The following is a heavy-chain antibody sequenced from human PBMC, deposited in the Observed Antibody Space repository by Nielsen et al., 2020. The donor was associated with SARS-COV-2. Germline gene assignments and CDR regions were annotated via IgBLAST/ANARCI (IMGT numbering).Heavy chain of an antibody. J-gene: IGHJ5*02. D-gene: IGHD4-11*01. V-gene: IGHV4-31*03. CDR1: GDSINSGGFY. CDR2: IYYTGPT. Sequence: SETLSLTCIVSGDSINSGGFYWTWIRKGPGKALHWIGYIYYTGPTYYNPSLKSRIRISMDTSKNLFSLNLTSVTAADTAVYYCGRGLYSEYPRYNWFDPWGQGILVTVSS. CDR3: GRGLYSEYPRYNWFDP.